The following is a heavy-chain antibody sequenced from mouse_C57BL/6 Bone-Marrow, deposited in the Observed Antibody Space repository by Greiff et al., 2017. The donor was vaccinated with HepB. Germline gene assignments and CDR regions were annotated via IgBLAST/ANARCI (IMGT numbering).Heavy chain of an antibody. V-gene: IGHV5-12*01. CDR1: GFTFSDYY. J-gene: IGHJ4*01. CDR2: ISNGGGST. D-gene: IGHD1-1*01. CDR3: ARMYYYGSTNYYAMDY. Sequence: EVQLQESGGGLVQPGGSLKLSCAASGFTFSDYYMYWVRQTPEKRLEWVACISNGGGSTYYPDTVKGRFTISRDNAKNTLYLQMSRLKSEDTAMYYCARMYYYGSTNYYAMDYWGQGTSVTVSS.